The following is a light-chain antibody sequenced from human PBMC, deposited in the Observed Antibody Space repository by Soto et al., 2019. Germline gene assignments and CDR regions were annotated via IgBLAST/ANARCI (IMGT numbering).Light chain of an antibody. CDR2: ATS. J-gene: IGLJ2*01. V-gene: IGLV2-23*02. CDR1: SSDVGNYNL. CDR3: CSYAGSITFT. Sequence: QSVLTQPASVSGSPGQSITISCTGTSSDVGNYNLVSWYQQHPGKAPRLIIYATSKRPSGVSNRYSGSKSGNTASLTISGLQAEDEANYYCCSYAGSITFTFGGETKLTVL.